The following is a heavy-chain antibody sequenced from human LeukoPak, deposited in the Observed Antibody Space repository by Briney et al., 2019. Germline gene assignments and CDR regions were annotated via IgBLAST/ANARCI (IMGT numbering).Heavy chain of an antibody. D-gene: IGHD1-1*01. J-gene: IGHJ4*02. CDR3: ARDCNWNEVGPCHYFDC. Sequence: GASVKVSCKASGYSFTNFGITWVRQAPGQGLEWMGWISTYNGNTNYAQKVQGRVTMTTDTSTSTAYMELRSLRSDDTAVFYCARDCNWNEVGPCHYFDCWGQGTLVTVTS. CDR1: GYSFTNFG. V-gene: IGHV1-18*01. CDR2: ISTYNGNT.